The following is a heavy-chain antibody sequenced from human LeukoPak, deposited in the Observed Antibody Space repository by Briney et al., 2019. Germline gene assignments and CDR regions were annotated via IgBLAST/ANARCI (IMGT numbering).Heavy chain of an antibody. CDR3: GRDPNGDYIGAFDM. CDR1: GFTFSNYA. J-gene: IGHJ3*02. D-gene: IGHD4-17*01. Sequence: QPGGSLRLSCAASGFTFSNYAMIWVRQAPGKGLEWVSAITGSYNAQYADSVKGRFTISRDNSKNTLYLQMYGLRAEDTAIYYCGRDPNGDYIGAFDMRGQGTVVTVSS. CDR2: ITGSYNA. V-gene: IGHV3-23*01.